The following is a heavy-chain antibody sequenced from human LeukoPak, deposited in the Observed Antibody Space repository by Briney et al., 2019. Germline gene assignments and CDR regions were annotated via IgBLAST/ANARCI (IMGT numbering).Heavy chain of an antibody. D-gene: IGHD3-22*01. V-gene: IGHV3-15*01. CDR1: GFTFSNAW. Sequence: GGSLRLSCEASGFTFSNAWMSWVRQAPGKGLEWVGRIKSKTDGGTTDYAAPVKGRFTISRDDSKNTLYLQMNSLKTEDTAVYYCTTAYYDSSGYYFDYWGQGTLVTVSS. CDR3: TTAYYDSSGYYFDY. J-gene: IGHJ4*02. CDR2: IKSKTDGGTT.